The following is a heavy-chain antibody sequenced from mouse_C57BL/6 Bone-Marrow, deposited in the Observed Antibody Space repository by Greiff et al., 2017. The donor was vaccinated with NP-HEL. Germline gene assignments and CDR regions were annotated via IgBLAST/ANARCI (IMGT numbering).Heavy chain of an antibody. CDR3: ARMEYYYGSAWFAY. Sequence: VQLQQPGAELARPGASVKLSCKASGYTFTRYGIRWVKQSTGQGLEWIGEIYPRSGNTYYNEKFKGKATLTADKSSSTAYMKLRSLTSEDSAVDFCARMEYYYGSAWFAYGGQGTLVTVSA. J-gene: IGHJ3*01. CDR2: IYPRSGNT. V-gene: IGHV1-81*01. D-gene: IGHD1-1*01. CDR1: GYTFTRYG.